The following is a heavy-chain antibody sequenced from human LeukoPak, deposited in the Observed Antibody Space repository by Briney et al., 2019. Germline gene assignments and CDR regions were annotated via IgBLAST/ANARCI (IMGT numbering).Heavy chain of an antibody. CDR1: GGSISSSSYY. V-gene: IGHV4-39*01. J-gene: IGHJ5*02. CDR3: ARHAGSHNWFDP. D-gene: IGHD2-15*01. CDR2: IYYSGST. Sequence: KPSETLSLTCTVSGGSISSSSYYWGWIRQAPGKGLEWIGSIYYSGSTYYNPSLKSRVTISVDTSKNQFSLKLSSVTAADTAVYYCARHAGSHNWFDPWGQGTLVTVSS.